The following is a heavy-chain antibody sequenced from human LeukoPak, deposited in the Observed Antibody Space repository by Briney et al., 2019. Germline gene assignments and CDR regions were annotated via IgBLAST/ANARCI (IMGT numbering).Heavy chain of an antibody. CDR3: ARSLRGYSGYKFDY. Sequence: SETLSLTCAVYGGSFSGYYWSWIRQPPGKGLEWIGEINHSGSTNYNPSLKSRVTISVDTSKNQFSLKLSSVTAADTAVYYCARSLRGYSGYKFDYWGQGTLATVSS. CDR2: INHSGST. J-gene: IGHJ4*02. V-gene: IGHV4-34*01. D-gene: IGHD5-12*01. CDR1: GGSFSGYY.